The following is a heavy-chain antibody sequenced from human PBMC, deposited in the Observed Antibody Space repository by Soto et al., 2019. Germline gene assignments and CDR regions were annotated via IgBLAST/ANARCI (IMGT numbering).Heavy chain of an antibody. V-gene: IGHV1-3*01. J-gene: IGHJ5*02. D-gene: IGHD2-2*01. CDR2: INAGNGNT. Sequence: ASVKVSCKASGYTFTSYAMHWVRQAPGQRLEWMGWINAGNGNTKYSQKFQGRVTITRDTSAGTAYMELSSLRSEDTAVYYCARAGYCISTSCLNWFDPWGQGTLVTVSS. CDR1: GYTFTSYA. CDR3: ARAGYCISTSCLNWFDP.